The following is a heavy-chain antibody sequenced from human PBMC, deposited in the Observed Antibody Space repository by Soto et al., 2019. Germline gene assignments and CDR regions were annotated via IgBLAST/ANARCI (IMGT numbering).Heavy chain of an antibody. Sequence: ASVQVSCKASAYTFTSYYMHWVRQAPGQGLEWMGIINPSGGSTSYAQKFQGRVTMTRDTSTSTVYMELSSLRSEDTAVYYCARDRRFLEWLFPRHDAFDICGQGTMVTVSS. D-gene: IGHD3-3*01. CDR2: INPSGGST. CDR3: ARDRRFLEWLFPRHDAFDI. V-gene: IGHV1-46*01. J-gene: IGHJ3*02. CDR1: AYTFTSYY.